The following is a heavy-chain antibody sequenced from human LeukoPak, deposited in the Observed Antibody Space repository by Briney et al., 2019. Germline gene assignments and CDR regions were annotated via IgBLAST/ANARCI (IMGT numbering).Heavy chain of an antibody. CDR2: IYSSGNT. Sequence: PSETLSLTCTVSGGSISSNYWSWIRQPAGKGLEYIGRIYSSGNTNYNPSLKSRVTMSVDTSKNQFSLLLHSVTAAGTAVYYCAGVWVSSGSYWYFDFWGRGTLVIVSS. CDR3: AGVWVSSGSYWYFDF. D-gene: IGHD3-16*01. V-gene: IGHV4-4*07. J-gene: IGHJ2*01. CDR1: GGSISSNY.